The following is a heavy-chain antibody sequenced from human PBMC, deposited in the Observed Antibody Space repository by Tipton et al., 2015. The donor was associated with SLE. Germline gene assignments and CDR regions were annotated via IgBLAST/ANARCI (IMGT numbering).Heavy chain of an antibody. J-gene: IGHJ4*02. CDR1: GGSISSHY. Sequence: GLVKPSETLSLTCTVSGGSISSHYWSWIRQPPGKGLEWIGYIYYSGSTNYNPSLKSRVTISVDTSKNQFSLKLSSVTAANTAVYYGAGVLVAQAGSGFDYWGQGTLVTVSS. D-gene: IGHD2-8*02. CDR3: AGVLVAQAGSGFDY. V-gene: IGHV4-59*11. CDR2: IYYSGST.